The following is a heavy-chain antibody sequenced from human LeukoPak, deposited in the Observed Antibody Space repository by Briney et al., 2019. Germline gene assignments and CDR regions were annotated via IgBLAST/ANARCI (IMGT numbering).Heavy chain of an antibody. CDR1: GGSISNSY. CDR3: ARRSNPAAPDD. J-gene: IGHJ4*02. V-gene: IGHV4-4*07. D-gene: IGHD2-2*01. CDR2: IYNNGDY. Sequence: SETLSLTCTVSGGSISNSYWSWIRQSAGEGLEWIGRIYNNGDYNPSDYNPSLKSRVAMSVDTSKNQFSLKLSSVTAADTAVYYCARRSNPAAPDDWGQGTLVTVSS.